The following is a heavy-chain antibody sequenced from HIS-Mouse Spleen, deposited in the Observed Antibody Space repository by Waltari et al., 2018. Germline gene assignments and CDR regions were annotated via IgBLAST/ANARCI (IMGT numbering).Heavy chain of an antibody. D-gene: IGHD6-13*01. V-gene: IGHV4-39*07. CDR1: GGSISSSSYY. J-gene: IGHJ2*01. Sequence: QLQLQESGPGLVKRSETLSLTCTVSGGSISSSSYYWGWIRQPPGEGLEGSGSIYYRGSTDYHPSLKVRVTISVDTYKNQFSLKLSSVTAADTAVYYCAREIPYSSSWYDWYFDLWGRGTLVTVSS. CDR2: IYYRGST. CDR3: AREIPYSSSWYDWYFDL.